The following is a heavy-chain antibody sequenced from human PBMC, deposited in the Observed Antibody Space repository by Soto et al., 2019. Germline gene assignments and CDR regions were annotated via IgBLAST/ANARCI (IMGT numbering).Heavy chain of an antibody. CDR2: ISSSGSTI. CDR1: GFTFSDYY. V-gene: IGHV3-11*01. Sequence: LRLSCAASGFTFSDYYMSWIRQAPGKGLEWVSYISSSGSTIYYADSVKGRFTISRDNAKNSLYLQMNSLRAEDTAVYYCARDPQQLASYYYGMDVWGQGTTVTVSS. J-gene: IGHJ6*02. D-gene: IGHD6-13*01. CDR3: ARDPQQLASYYYGMDV.